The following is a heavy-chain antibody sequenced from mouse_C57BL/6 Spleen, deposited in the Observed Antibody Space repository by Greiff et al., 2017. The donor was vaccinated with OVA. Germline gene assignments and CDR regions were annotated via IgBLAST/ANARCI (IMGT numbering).Heavy chain of an antibody. V-gene: IGHV1-15*01. CDR2: IDPETGGT. J-gene: IGHJ1*03. CDR3: TRESYGSSPLYWYFDV. Sequence: VQLQQSGAELVRPGASVTLSSKASGYTFTDYEMHWVKQTPVHGLEWIGAIDPETGGTAYNQKFKGKAILTADKSSSTAYMELRSLTSEDSAVYYCTRESYGSSPLYWYFDVWGTGTTVTVSS. CDR1: GYTFTDYE. D-gene: IGHD1-1*01.